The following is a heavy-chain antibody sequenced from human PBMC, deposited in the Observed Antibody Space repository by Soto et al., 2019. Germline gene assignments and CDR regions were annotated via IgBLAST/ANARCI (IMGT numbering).Heavy chain of an antibody. Sequence: QITLKESGPTLVKPTQTLTLTCTFSGLSLSTTGVGVGWIRQPPGKALEWLALIYWDDDKRYSPSLKSRLTIPQDTSKNQVVLTMTNMAPVDTATYYCVQSRCGGDCLQSYSSHSYYGLDVWGQGTTVTVSS. D-gene: IGHD2-21*02. CDR2: IYWDDDK. CDR1: GLSLSTTGVG. CDR3: VQSRCGGDCLQSYSSHSYYGLDV. V-gene: IGHV2-5*02. J-gene: IGHJ6*02.